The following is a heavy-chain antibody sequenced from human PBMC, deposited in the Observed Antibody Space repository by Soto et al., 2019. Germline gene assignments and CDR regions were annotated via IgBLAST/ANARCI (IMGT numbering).Heavy chain of an antibody. Sequence: QVQLVESGGGVVQPGRSLRLSCAASGFTFSSYATHWVRQAPGKGLEWVAVISYDGSNKYYADSVKGRFTISRDNSKNTLYLQMNSLRAEDTAVYYCARDREEMATTRFDYWGQGTLVTVSS. CDR2: ISYDGSNK. D-gene: IGHD5-12*01. V-gene: IGHV3-30-3*01. J-gene: IGHJ4*02. CDR1: GFTFSSYA. CDR3: ARDREEMATTRFDY.